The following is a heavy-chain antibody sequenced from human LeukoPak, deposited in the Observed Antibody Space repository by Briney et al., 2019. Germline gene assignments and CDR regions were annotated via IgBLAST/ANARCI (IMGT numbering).Heavy chain of an antibody. V-gene: IGHV4-34*01. CDR3: ARHGSGWYRYFQH. CDR2: INHSEST. D-gene: IGHD6-19*01. CDR1: GGSFSGYY. J-gene: IGHJ1*01. Sequence: SETLSLTCAVYGGSFSGYYWSWIRQPPGKGLEWIGEINHSESTNYNPSLKSRVTISVDTSKNQFSLKLSSVTAADTAVYYCARHGSGWYRYFQHWGQGTLVTVSS.